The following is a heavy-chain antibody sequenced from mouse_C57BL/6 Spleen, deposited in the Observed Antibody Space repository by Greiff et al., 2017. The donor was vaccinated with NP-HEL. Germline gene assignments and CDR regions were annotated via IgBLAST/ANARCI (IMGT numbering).Heavy chain of an antibody. Sequence: QVQLQQPGAELVKPGASVKLSCKASGYTFTSYWMHWVKQRPGQGLEWIGMIHPNSGSTNYNEKFKSKATLTVDKSSSTAYMQLSSLTSEDSAVYYCARSPWGSSYVDYFDYWGQGTTLTVSS. J-gene: IGHJ2*01. CDR3: ARSPWGSSYVDYFDY. D-gene: IGHD1-1*01. CDR2: IHPNSGST. V-gene: IGHV1-64*01. CDR1: GYTFTSYW.